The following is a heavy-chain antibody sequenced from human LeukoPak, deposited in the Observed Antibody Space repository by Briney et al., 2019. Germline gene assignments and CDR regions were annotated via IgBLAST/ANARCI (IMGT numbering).Heavy chain of an antibody. CDR1: GFTFSRYW. V-gene: IGHV3-7*01. CDR3: ARDLWFGESPNWFDP. Sequence: GGSLRLSCAASGFTFSRYWMSWVRQAPGKGLEWVANIKEDGSAKYYVDSVKGRFTISRDNAKNSLYVQMNSLRAEDTAVYYCARDLWFGESPNWFDPWGQGTLVTVSS. J-gene: IGHJ5*02. CDR2: IKEDGSAK. D-gene: IGHD3-10*01.